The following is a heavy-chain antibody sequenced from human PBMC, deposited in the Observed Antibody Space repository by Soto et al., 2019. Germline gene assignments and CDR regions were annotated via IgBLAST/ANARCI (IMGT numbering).Heavy chain of an antibody. CDR3: ARLPPPSLFYSGVED. J-gene: IGHJ6*02. D-gene: IGHD2-21*01. CDR1: GYTFTAYS. Sequence: ASVKVSCKASGYTFTAYSITWVRQAPGQGPEWMGWINPNSGGTNYAQKFQGRVTMTRDTSTSTAYMEVSRLRSDDAALYFWARLPPPSLFYSGVEDWGQGSTVHVS. CDR2: INPNSGGT. V-gene: IGHV1-2*02.